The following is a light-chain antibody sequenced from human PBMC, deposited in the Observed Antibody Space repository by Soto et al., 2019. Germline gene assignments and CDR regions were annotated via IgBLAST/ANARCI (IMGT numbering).Light chain of an antibody. CDR1: SSNIGAGYD. CDR2: GNS. Sequence: QSVLTQPPSESGAPGQRVTISCTGSSSNIGAGYDVHWYQQLPGTAPKLLIYGNSNRPSGVPDRVSGSKSGTSASLAITGLDADDEADYYCQSYDSSLDVVFGGGTKLTVL. CDR3: QSYDSSLDVV. V-gene: IGLV1-40*01. J-gene: IGLJ2*01.